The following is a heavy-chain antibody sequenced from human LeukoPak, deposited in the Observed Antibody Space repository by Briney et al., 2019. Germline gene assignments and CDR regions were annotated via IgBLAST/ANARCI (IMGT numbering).Heavy chain of an antibody. CDR2: FDPEDGET. V-gene: IGHV1-24*01. D-gene: IGHD5-18*01. CDR3: ARDADTAMVKPNWFDP. J-gene: IGHJ5*02. CDR1: GYTLTELS. Sequence: ASVNVSCKVSGYTLTELSMHWVRQAPGKGLEWMGGFDPEDGETIYAQKFQGRVTMTEDTSTDTAYMELSSLRSKDTAVYYCARDADTAMVKPNWFDPWGQGTLVTVSS.